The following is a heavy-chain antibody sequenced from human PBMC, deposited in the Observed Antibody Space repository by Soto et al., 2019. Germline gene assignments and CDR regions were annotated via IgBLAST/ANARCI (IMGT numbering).Heavy chain of an antibody. J-gene: IGHJ4*02. CDR3: ARAGYYYDSSGYYYFDY. Sequence: GSLRLSCAASGFTFSTYAMSWVRQAPGKGLEWVSVIYSGGSTYYADSVKGRFTISRDNSKNTLYLQMNSLRAEDTAVYYCARAGYYYDSSGYYYFDYWGQGTLVTVSS. CDR2: IYSGGST. V-gene: IGHV3-53*01. D-gene: IGHD3-22*01. CDR1: GFTFSTYA.